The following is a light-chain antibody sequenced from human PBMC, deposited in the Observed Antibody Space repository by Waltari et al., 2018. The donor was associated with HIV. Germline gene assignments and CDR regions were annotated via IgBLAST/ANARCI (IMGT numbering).Light chain of an antibody. V-gene: IGKV1-39*01. CDR1: QTVSNF. CDR3: QQSFSTPYS. CDR2: TAS. J-gene: IGKJ2*01. Sequence: DIKMTQSPSSLSASVGDRVTITSRASQTVSNFLNWYQQRPGKAPKLLIYTASSLETGVPSRFRGSRSGTDFTLTISSLQPEDFATYYCQQSFSTPYSFGQGTKLEI.